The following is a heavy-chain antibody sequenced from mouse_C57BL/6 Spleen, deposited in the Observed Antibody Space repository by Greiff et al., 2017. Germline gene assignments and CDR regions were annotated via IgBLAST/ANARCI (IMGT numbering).Heavy chain of an antibody. Sequence: EVMLVESGGGLVKPGGSLKLSCAASGFTFSDYEMHWVRQAPEKGLEWVAYISSGSSTIYYADTVKGRFTISRDNAKNTLFLQMTSLRSEDTAMYYCARRVGYDGGDAMDYWGQGTSVTVSS. J-gene: IGHJ4*01. CDR2: ISSGSSTI. CDR3: ARRVGYDGGDAMDY. CDR1: GFTFSDYE. D-gene: IGHD2-12*01. V-gene: IGHV5-17*01.